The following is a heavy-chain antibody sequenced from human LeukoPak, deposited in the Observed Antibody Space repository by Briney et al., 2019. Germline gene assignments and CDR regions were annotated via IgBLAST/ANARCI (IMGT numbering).Heavy chain of an antibody. CDR1: GFTFSSYW. CDR2: INTDGSST. D-gene: IGHD6-19*01. CDR3: AKDRTRLAVAAHFDY. Sequence: GGSLRLSCAASGFTFSSYWMHWVRQAPGKGLVWVSRINTDGSSTSYADSVKGRFTISRDNAKNTPYLQMNSLRAEDTAVYYCAKDRTRLAVAAHFDYWGQGTLVTVSS. V-gene: IGHV3-74*01. J-gene: IGHJ4*02.